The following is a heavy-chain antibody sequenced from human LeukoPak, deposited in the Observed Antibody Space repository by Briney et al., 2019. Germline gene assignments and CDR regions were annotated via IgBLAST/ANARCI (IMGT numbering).Heavy chain of an antibody. V-gene: IGHV1-24*01. CDR1: GYTVTELS. J-gene: IGHJ4*02. CDR3: ATGLGRYYFDY. Sequence: VSVNVSCKVSGYTVTELSIHPVRQAPGNGREGMGGFDPEVGETIYPQKFQGRVTMTEDTSTDTAYMELSSLRSEDTAVYYCATGLGRYYFDYWGQGTLVTVSS. D-gene: IGHD4-11*01. CDR2: FDPEVGET.